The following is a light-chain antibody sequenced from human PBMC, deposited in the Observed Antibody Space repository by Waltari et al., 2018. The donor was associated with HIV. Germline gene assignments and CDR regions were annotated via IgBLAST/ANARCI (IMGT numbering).Light chain of an antibody. Sequence: AIRMTQSPSSFSASTGDSVTITCRASQGINSDLAWYQQKPCKAPELLIYAASTLQSGVPSRFSGSGSGTDFTLTISCLQSEDFATYYCQQYYSYPVTFGQGTKVEIK. CDR2: AAS. V-gene: IGKV1-8*01. J-gene: IGKJ1*01. CDR1: QGINSD. CDR3: QQYYSYPVT.